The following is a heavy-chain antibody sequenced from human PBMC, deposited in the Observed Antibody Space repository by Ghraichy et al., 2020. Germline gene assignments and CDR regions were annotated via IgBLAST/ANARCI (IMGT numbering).Heavy chain of an antibody. Sequence: GGSLRLSCAASGFTFNYFGMSWVRRAPGKGPEWVSSISGGGVSSHYSNSARGRFTISRDNSRNALYLQMNSLRAEDTAIYYCAKGGSRDHDCYYLYYMGDWGEGTTVTVSS. CDR2: ISGGGVSS. CDR3: AKGGSRDHDCYYLYYMGD. D-gene: IGHD3-16*01. CDR1: GFTFNYFG. V-gene: IGHV3-23*01. J-gene: IGHJ6*03.